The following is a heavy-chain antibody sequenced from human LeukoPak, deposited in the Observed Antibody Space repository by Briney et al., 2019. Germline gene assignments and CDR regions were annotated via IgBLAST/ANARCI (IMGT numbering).Heavy chain of an antibody. V-gene: IGHV3-11*04. J-gene: IGHJ6*03. CDR2: IKTTGLTT. Sequence: GGSLRLSCAASGFDFSNYYMSWIRQAPGKGLEWISNIKTTGLTTYYADSVKGRFTISRDNAKNSLYLQMNSLRAEDTAVYYCARVGTNSRRLQLLAYYYYYYMDVWGKGTRSPSP. CDR1: GFDFSNYY. D-gene: IGHD4-11*01. CDR3: ARVGTNSRRLQLLAYYYYYYMDV.